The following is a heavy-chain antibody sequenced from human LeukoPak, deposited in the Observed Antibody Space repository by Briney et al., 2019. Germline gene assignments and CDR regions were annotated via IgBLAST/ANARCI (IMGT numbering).Heavy chain of an antibody. J-gene: IGHJ4*02. Sequence: ASVKVSCKASGGTFSSCAISWVRQAPGQGLEWMGGIIPIFGTANYAQKFQGRVTITADKSTSTAYMELSSLRSEDTAVYYCARDGVVGATPTFDWGQGTLVTVSS. CDR2: IIPIFGTA. CDR3: ARDGVVGATPTFD. CDR1: GGTFSSCA. D-gene: IGHD1-26*01. V-gene: IGHV1-69*06.